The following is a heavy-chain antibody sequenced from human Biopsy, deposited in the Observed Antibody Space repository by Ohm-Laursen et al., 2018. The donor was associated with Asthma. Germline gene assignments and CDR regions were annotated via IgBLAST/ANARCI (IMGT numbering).Heavy chain of an antibody. J-gene: IGHJ4*02. CDR2: IYYSGET. Sequence: SQTLSLTCVVSGASITTSPSYWSWLRLLPGKGLEWIGCIYYSGETFFNPSLKNPLFMSLDSSKNQFSLKMTSVTVADTAVYFFARNLPGYTYGPFEDWGQGTLVTVSS. CDR3: ARNLPGYTYGPFED. D-gene: IGHD5-18*01. V-gene: IGHV4-31*11. CDR1: GASITTSPSY.